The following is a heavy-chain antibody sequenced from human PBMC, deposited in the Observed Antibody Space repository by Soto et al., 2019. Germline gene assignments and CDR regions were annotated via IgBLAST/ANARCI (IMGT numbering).Heavy chain of an antibody. J-gene: IGHJ6*02. Sequence: GGSLRLSCAASGFTFSSYSMNWVRQAPGKGLEWVSYISSSSSTIYYADSVKGRFTISRDNAKNSLYLQMNSLRDEDTAVYYCAREDVYDRIYYYYYGMDVWGQGTTVSVSS. V-gene: IGHV3-48*02. CDR3: AREDVYDRIYYYYYGMDV. CDR1: GFTFSSYS. D-gene: IGHD5-12*01. CDR2: ISSSSSTI.